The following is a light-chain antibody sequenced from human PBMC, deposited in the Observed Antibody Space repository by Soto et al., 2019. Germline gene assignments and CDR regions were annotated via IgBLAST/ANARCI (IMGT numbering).Light chain of an antibody. CDR3: QQNLGVHT. V-gene: IGKV3-20*01. Sequence: EIVLTQSPGTLSLSPGERATLSCRASQSVSSIYLAWYQQKPGQAPRLLIYGASSRATGIPDRFSGSGSGTDFTLTISRLEPEDFALYYCQQNLGVHTFGQGTKVDIK. CDR1: QSVSSIY. CDR2: GAS. J-gene: IGKJ1*01.